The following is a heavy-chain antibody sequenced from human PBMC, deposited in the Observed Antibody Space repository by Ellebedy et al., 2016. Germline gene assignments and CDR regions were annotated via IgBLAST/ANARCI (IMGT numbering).Heavy chain of an antibody. CDR2: IYYSGST. D-gene: IGHD1-26*01. Sequence: SETLSLTCTVSGGSISSSSYYWGWIRQPPGKGLEWIGSIYYSGSTYYNPSLKSRVTISVDTSKNQFSLKLSSVTAADTAVYYCARHWGGGGSYQDYWGQGTLVTVSS. V-gene: IGHV4-39*01. J-gene: IGHJ4*02. CDR1: GGSISSSSYY. CDR3: ARHWGGGGSYQDY.